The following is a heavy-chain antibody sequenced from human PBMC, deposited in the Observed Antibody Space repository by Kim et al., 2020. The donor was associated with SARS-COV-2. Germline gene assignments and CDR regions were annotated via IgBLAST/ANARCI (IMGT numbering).Heavy chain of an antibody. D-gene: IGHD3-9*01. V-gene: IGHV3-15*01. CDR3: TTDIFDYDILTGYYPIDY. CDR2: IKSKTDGGTT. CDR1: GFTFSNAW. J-gene: IGHJ4*02. Sequence: GGSLRLSCAASGFTFSNAWMSWVRQAPGKGLEWVGRIKSKTDGGTTDYAAPVKGRFTISRDDSKNTLYLQMNRLKTEDTAVYYCTTDIFDYDILTGYYPIDYWGQGTLVTVSS.